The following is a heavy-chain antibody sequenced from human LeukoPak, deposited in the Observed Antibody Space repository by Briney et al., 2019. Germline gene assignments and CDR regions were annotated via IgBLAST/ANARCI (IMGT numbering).Heavy chain of an antibody. Sequence: PSETLSLTCTVSGGSISSYYWSWIRQPPGKGLEWIGYIYYSGSTNYNPSLKSRVTISVDTSKNQFSLKPSSVTAADTAVYYCARAPRGLPWFDYWGQGTLVTVSS. CDR3: ARAPRGLPWFDY. CDR2: IYYSGST. J-gene: IGHJ4*02. V-gene: IGHV4-59*01. CDR1: GGSISSYY. D-gene: IGHD2-21*01.